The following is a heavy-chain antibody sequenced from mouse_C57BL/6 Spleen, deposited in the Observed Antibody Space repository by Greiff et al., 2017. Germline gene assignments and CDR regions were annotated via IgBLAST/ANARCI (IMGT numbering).Heavy chain of an antibody. J-gene: IGHJ1*03. Sequence: VQLQQSGAELVKPGASVKMSCKASGYTFTSYWITWVKQRPGQGLEWIGDIYPGSGSTNYNEKFKSKATLTVDTSSSTAYMQLSSLTSEDSAVYYCARSGDYYGSSYGYFDVWGTGTTVTVSS. D-gene: IGHD1-1*01. CDR2: IYPGSGST. V-gene: IGHV1-55*01. CDR3: ARSGDYYGSSYGYFDV. CDR1: GYTFTSYW.